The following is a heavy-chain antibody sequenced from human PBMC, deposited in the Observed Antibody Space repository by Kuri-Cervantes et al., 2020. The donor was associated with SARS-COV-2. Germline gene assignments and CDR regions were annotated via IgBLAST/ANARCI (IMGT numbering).Heavy chain of an antibody. V-gene: IGHV3-7*01. J-gene: IGHJ4*02. CDR2: IKQDGSEK. D-gene: IGHD3-22*01. Sequence: GGSLRLSCAASGFTFSSYEMNWVRQAPGKGLEWVANIKQDGSEKYYVDSVKGRFTISRDNAKNSLYLQMNSLRAEDTAVYYCAKGFYYYDSSGIPPFDYWGQGTLVTVSS. CDR1: GFTFSSYE. CDR3: AKGFYYYDSSGIPPFDY.